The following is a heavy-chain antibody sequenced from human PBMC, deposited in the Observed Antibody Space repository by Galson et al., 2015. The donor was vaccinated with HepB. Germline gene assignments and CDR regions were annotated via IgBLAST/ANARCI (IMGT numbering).Heavy chain of an antibody. CDR2: IKEDGSIK. CDR1: GFMFSGHW. CDR3: ARYRGEETFDY. J-gene: IGHJ4*02. D-gene: IGHD3-16*02. Sequence: SLRLSCADSGFMFSGHWMNWIRQAPGKGLEWVATIKEDGSIKYYVDSVTGRFTISRDNARNLLYLQMNGLRAEDTAVYFCARYRGEETFDYWCQGALVTVSS. V-gene: IGHV3-7*03.